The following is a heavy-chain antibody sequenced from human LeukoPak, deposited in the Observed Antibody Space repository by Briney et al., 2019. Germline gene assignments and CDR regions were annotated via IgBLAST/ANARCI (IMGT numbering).Heavy chain of an antibody. D-gene: IGHD3-3*01. CDR2: ISDTGGRT. Sequence: PGGSLRLSCAASGFTFSDSAVSWVRQAPGEGLEWVSSISDTGGRTYYADSVKGRFAISRDNSRNTAFLQMNSLRAGDTAIYYCAKGGQDYDFWRFDLWGQGILVAVSS. V-gene: IGHV3-23*01. CDR1: GFTFSDSA. J-gene: IGHJ5*02. CDR3: AKGGQDYDFWRFDL.